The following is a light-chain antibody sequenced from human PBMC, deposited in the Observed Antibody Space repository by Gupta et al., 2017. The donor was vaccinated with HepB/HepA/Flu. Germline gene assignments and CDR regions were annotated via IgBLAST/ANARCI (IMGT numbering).Light chain of an antibody. J-gene: IGKJ4*01. CDR2: DAS. Sequence: GERATLSCRASQRVTNNLAWYQLQPGQAPRLLIYDASIRATGIPARFSGSGAGTDFTLTITTLEPEDSEVYFFQQRHNGPPLVTVGGGTRVEIK. CDR1: QRVTNN. CDR3: QQRHNGPPLVT. V-gene: IGKV3-11*01.